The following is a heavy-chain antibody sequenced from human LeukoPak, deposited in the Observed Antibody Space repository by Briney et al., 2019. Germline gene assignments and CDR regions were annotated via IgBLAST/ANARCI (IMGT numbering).Heavy chain of an antibody. V-gene: IGHV3-74*01. CDR1: GFTFSSYG. D-gene: IGHD3-22*01. CDR2: INSDGINT. J-gene: IGHJ5*02. Sequence: GGSLRLSCAASGFTFSSYGMHWVRHAPGKGLVWVSRINSDGINTSYADSVKGRFTISRDNAKNTLNLQMNSLRAEDTAVYYCARDLGQYYDTSDNWFDPWGQGTLVTVSS. CDR3: ARDLGQYYDTSDNWFDP.